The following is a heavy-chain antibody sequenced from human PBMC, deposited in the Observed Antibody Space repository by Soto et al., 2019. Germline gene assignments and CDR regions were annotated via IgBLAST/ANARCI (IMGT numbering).Heavy chain of an antibody. D-gene: IGHD3-10*01. V-gene: IGHV4-30-2*01. Sequence: PSETLSLTCAVSGGSISSGGYSWSWIRQPPGKGLEWIGYIYHSGSTYYNPSLKSRVTISVDRSKNQFSLKLSSVTAADTAVYYCARARGFVTTRFFFYFDYWGQGTLVTVSS. CDR2: IYHSGST. CDR3: ARARGFVTTRFFFYFDY. J-gene: IGHJ4*02. CDR1: GGSISSGGYS.